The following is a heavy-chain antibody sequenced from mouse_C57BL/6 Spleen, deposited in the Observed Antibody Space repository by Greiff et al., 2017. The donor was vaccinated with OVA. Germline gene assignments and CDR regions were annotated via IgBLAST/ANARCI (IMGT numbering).Heavy chain of an antibody. D-gene: IGHD1-1*01. CDR3: ARGPTTVVATDYAMDY. CDR2: ISSGSSTI. J-gene: IGHJ4*01. Sequence: EVKVVESGGGLVKPGGSLKLSCAASGFTFSDYGMHWVRQAPEKGLEWVAYISSGSSTIYYADTVKGRFTISRDNAKNTLFLQMTSLRSEDTAMYYCARGPTTVVATDYAMDYWGQGTSVTVSS. CDR1: GFTFSDYG. V-gene: IGHV5-17*01.